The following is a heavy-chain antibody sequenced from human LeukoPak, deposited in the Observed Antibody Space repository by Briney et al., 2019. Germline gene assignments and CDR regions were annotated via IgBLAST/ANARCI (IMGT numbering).Heavy chain of an antibody. CDR2: IYHSGST. CDR1: GYSISSGYY. D-gene: IGHD3-10*01. J-gene: IGHJ4*02. V-gene: IGHV4-38-2*01. CDR3: ARKSWFGELLFDY. Sequence: SETLPLTCAVSGYSISSGYYWGWIRQPPGKGLEWIGSIYHSGSTYYNPSLKSRVTISVDTSKNQFSLKLSSVTAADTAVYYCARKSWFGELLFDYWGQGTLVTVSS.